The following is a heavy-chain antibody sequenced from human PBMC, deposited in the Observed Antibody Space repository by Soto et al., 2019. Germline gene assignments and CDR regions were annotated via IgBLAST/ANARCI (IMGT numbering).Heavy chain of an antibody. V-gene: IGHV1-2*04. J-gene: IGHJ6*03. Sequence: GASVKVCWKACGYTFTSYALSWVRQAHGQGLEWMGWINPNSGGTNYAQKFQGWVTMTRDTSISTAYMELSRLRSDDTAVYYCAIFACCSSTRCRQYYMGVWDKGTTVTVSS. D-gene: IGHD2-2*01. CDR2: INPNSGGT. CDR1: GYTFTSYA. CDR3: AIFACCSSTRCRQYYMGV.